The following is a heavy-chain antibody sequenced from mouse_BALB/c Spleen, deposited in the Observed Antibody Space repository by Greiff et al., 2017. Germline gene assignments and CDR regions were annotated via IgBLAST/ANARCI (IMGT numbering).Heavy chain of an antibody. J-gene: IGHJ2*01. CDR3: GRTGPFDY. CDR2: IYPGDGDT. V-gene: IGHV1-87*01. CDR1: GYTFTSYW. D-gene: IGHD4-1*01. Sequence: VQLQQSGAELARPGASVKLSCKASGYTFTSYWMQWVKQRPGQGLEWIGAIYPGDGDTRYTQKFKGKATLTADKSSSTAYMQLSSLASEDSAVYYCGRTGPFDYWGQGTTLTVSS.